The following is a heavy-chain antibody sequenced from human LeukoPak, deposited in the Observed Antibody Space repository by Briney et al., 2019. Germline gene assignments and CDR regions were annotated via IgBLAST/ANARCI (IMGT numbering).Heavy chain of an antibody. Sequence: SGGSLRLSCAASGFTLSNAWMSWVRQAPGKGLEWVGRIKSKTDGGTTDYAAPVKGRFTISRDDSKNTLYLQMNSLKTEDTAVYYCTTSNTAGTPSWFDPWGQGTLVTVSS. CDR3: TTSNTAGTPSWFDP. V-gene: IGHV3-15*01. J-gene: IGHJ5*02. CDR1: GFTLSNAW. CDR2: IKSKTDGGTT. D-gene: IGHD6-13*01.